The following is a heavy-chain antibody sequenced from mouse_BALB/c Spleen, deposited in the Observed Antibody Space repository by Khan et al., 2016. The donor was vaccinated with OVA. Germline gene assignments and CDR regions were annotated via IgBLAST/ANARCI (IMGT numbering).Heavy chain of an antibody. CDR3: ARADYGYDDYSMDY. CDR1: GFSLTAYG. CDR2: IWGNGNT. J-gene: IGHJ4*01. Sequence: QVQLKQSGPGLVAPSQSLSITCTVSGFSLTAYGVNWVRQPPGKGLEWLGMIWGNGNTDYKSALKSRLSISKDNSKSQVFLKMNSLQTDDTARYYCARADYGYDDYSMDYWGQGTSVTVSS. V-gene: IGHV2-6-7*01. D-gene: IGHD2-2*01.